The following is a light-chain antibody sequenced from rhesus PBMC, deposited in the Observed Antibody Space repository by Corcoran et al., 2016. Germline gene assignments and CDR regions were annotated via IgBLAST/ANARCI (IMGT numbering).Light chain of an antibody. V-gene: IGKV1-36*02. Sequence: DIQMTQSPSSLSASVGDRVTITCRASQGISDYLSWYQQNPGKAPKRLIYAASMLESGVPSRFSGIGSGTYFTLTIISLQPEDFAADYCLQGYSTPFTFGPGTKLDIK. CDR3: LQGYSTPFT. CDR1: QGISDY. J-gene: IGKJ3*01. CDR2: AAS.